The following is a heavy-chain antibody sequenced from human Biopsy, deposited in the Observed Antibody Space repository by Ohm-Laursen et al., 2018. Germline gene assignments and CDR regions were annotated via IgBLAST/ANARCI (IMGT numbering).Heavy chain of an antibody. CDR2: IYYSGGT. J-gene: IGHJ3*02. Sequence: SETLSLTCSVSGGSMTGYEWSWIRLAPGKGLEWIGYIYYSGGTKYNPSLASRVTFSVDMSKSQFSLKLYSVTAADTAVYYCARVEAGNYDALDIWGQGTLVAVSA. D-gene: IGHD1-7*01. CDR1: GGSMTGYE. V-gene: IGHV4-59*01. CDR3: ARVEAGNYDALDI.